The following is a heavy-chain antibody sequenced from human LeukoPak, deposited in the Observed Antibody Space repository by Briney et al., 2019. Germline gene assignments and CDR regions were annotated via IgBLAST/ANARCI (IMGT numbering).Heavy chain of an antibody. J-gene: IGHJ4*02. Sequence: GGSLRLSCAASGFTVSSNYMSWVRQAPGKGLEWVSVIYTSGSTSYADSVKGRFTVSRDNSKNRLYLQMNSLRAEDTAVYYCASQVWGYSYGYVHYWGQGTLVTVSS. V-gene: IGHV3-53*01. D-gene: IGHD5-18*01. CDR1: GFTVSSNY. CDR2: IYTSGST. CDR3: ASQVWGYSYGYVHY.